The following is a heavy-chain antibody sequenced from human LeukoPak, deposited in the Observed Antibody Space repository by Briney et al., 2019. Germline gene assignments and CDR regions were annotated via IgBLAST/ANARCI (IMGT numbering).Heavy chain of an antibody. V-gene: IGHV4-59*08. D-gene: IGHD6-25*01. CDR3: ARSAIDAFDI. J-gene: IGHJ3*02. CDR1: GGSFSSYY. Sequence: PSETLSLTCTVSGGSFSSYYWSWIRQPPGKGLECIGYIYNSGSTNYNPSLKSRVSISVDTSKNQFSLKLSSVTAADTAVYYCARSAIDAFDIWGQGTMVTVSS. CDR2: IYNSGST.